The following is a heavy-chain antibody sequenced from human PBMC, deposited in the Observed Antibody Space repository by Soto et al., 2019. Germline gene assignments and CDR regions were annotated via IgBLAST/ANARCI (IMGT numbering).Heavy chain of an antibody. CDR3: SRGSAAGTGLPPRDS. D-gene: IGHD1-1*01. CDR1: ADSVTSYS. J-gene: IGHJ5*01. Sequence: SETLSLTCSVSADSVTSYSWEWIRQPPGRRLEWIGSVSTTDGATYNPSLQSRVSMSVDPSKKQVSLHLTSVTAADTAVYYCSRGSAAGTGLPPRDSWGQGILVTVSS. V-gene: IGHV4-4*08. CDR2: VSTTDGA.